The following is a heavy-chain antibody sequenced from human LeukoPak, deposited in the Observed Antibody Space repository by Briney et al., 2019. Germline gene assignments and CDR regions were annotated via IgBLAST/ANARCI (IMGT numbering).Heavy chain of an antibody. CDR3: ARGRAAAVDY. CDR2: INPSGGST. D-gene: IGHD6-13*01. CDR1: GYTFTSYY. Sequence: GASVKVSCKASGYTFTSYYMHWVRQAPGQGLEWMGIINPSGGSTSYAQKFQGRVTMTRNTSISTAYMELSSLRSEDTAVYYCARGRAAAVDYWGQGTLVTVSS. J-gene: IGHJ4*02. V-gene: IGHV1-46*01.